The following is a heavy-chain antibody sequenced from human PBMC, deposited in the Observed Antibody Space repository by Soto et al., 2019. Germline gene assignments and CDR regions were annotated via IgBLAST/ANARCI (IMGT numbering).Heavy chain of an antibody. Sequence: SETLSLTCTVSGGSISSYYWSWIRQPPGKGLEWIGYIYYSGSTNYNPSLKSRVTISVDTSKNQFSLKLSSVTAADTAVYYCARDGLVVGVAATCLAYGGQGTLVTVSS. CDR1: GGSISSYY. CDR2: IYYSGST. D-gene: IGHD2-15*01. CDR3: ARDGLVVGVAATCLAY. J-gene: IGHJ4*02. V-gene: IGHV4-59*01.